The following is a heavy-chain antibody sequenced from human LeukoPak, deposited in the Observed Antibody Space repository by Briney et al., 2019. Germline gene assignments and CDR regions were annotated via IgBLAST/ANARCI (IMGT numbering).Heavy chain of an antibody. D-gene: IGHD3-9*01. Sequence: GGSLRLSCAASGFPFDDYAMHWVRQAPGKGLEWVSLISGDGGSTYYADSVKGRFTISRDNSKNSLYLQMNSLRTEDTALYYCAKGQYYDILTGYFDYWGQGTLVTVSS. CDR3: AKGQYYDILTGYFDY. V-gene: IGHV3-43*02. CDR1: GFPFDDYA. CDR2: ISGDGGST. J-gene: IGHJ4*02.